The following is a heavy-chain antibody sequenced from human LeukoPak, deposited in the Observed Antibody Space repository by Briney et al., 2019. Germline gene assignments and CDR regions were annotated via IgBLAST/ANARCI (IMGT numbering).Heavy chain of an antibody. CDR1: GFTFSRYW. V-gene: IGHV3-74*01. Sequence: GGSLRLSCAASGFTFSRYWIHWVRQAPGKGLVWVSRINSDGSSTNYADSVKGRFTISRDNTKNTLCLQMNSLRAEDTAVYYCARAGKTGAAAFDIWGQGTMVTVSS. CDR3: ARAGKTGAAAFDI. J-gene: IGHJ3*02. CDR2: INSDGSST. D-gene: IGHD3-10*01.